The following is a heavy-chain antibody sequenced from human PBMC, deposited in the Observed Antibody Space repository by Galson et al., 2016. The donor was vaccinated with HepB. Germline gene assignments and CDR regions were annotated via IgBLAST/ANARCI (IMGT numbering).Heavy chain of an antibody. J-gene: IGHJ4*02. CDR3: VRDINWGKRGLPDSLGDY. Sequence: SCKAYGYTFTRYGISWVRQAPGQGLEWLGWISAYNGNTEYAQNVQGRVTMTTETYTSTAYMELWSLKSDDTAVYYCVRDINWGKRGLPDSLGDYWGQGILVTVSP. CDR2: ISAYNGNT. V-gene: IGHV1-18*04. CDR1: GYTFTRYG. D-gene: IGHD7-27*01.